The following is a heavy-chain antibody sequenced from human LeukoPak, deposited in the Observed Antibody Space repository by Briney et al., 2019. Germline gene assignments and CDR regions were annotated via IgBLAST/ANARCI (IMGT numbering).Heavy chain of an antibody. CDR1: GGSISSGSYY. Sequence: SQTLSLTCTVSGGSISSGSYYWSWIRQPAGKGLEWIGRTYTSGSTNYNPSLKSRVTISVDTSKNQFSLKLSSVTAADTAVYYCAREYYYDSSGPGDYFDYWGQGTLVTVSS. CDR2: TYTSGST. J-gene: IGHJ4*02. CDR3: AREYYYDSSGPGDYFDY. V-gene: IGHV4-61*02. D-gene: IGHD3-22*01.